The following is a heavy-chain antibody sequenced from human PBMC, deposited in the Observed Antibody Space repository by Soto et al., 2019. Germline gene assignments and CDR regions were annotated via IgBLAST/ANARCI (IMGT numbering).Heavy chain of an antibody. Sequence: PGGSLRLSCAASGFTFSSYGMHWVRQAPGKGLEWVAVIWYDGSNKYYADSVKGRFTISRDNSKNTLYLQMNSLRAEDTAVYYWAKDGDDSSDLDYWGQGTLVTVSS. V-gene: IGHV3-30*02. CDR3: AKDGDDSSDLDY. CDR1: GFTFSSYG. CDR2: IWYDGSNK. J-gene: IGHJ4*02. D-gene: IGHD3-22*01.